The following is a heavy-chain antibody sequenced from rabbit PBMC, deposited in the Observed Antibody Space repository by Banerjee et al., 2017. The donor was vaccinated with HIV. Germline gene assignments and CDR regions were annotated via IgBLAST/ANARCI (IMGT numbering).Heavy chain of an antibody. V-gene: IGHV1S7*01. J-gene: IGHJ4*01. D-gene: IGHD4-1*01. CDR2: IDPVFGGT. Sequence: QLKESGGGLVQPGGSLKLSCKASGFDFSSCYMSWVRQAPGKGLEWIGYIDPVFGGTYYASWVNGRFPISSHNAQNTLYLQLNSLTAADTATYFCARDLAGVIGWNFNLWGPGTLVTVS. CDR3: ARDLAGVIGWNFNL. CDR1: GFDFSSCY.